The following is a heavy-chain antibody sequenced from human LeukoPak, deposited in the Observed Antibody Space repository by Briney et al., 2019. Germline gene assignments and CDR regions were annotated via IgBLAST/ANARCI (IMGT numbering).Heavy chain of an antibody. D-gene: IGHD4-17*01. CDR3: AREWSYGDYYDY. J-gene: IGHJ4*02. V-gene: IGHV1-2*06. CDR1: GYTFTSYA. Sequence: ASVKVSCKASGYTFTSYAMHWVRQAPGQGLEWMGRINPNSGGTNYAQKFQGRVTMTRDTSISTAYMELSRLRSDDTAVYYCAREWSYGDYYDYWGQGTLVTVSS. CDR2: INPNSGGT.